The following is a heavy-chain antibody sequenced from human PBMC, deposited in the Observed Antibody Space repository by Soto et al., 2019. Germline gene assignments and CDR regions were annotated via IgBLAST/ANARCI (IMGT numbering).Heavy chain of an antibody. CDR1: GYSFTSFD. Sequence: QVQLVQSGSEVKKPGASVKVSCRSFGYSFTSFDVHWVRQASGQGLEWMGWMNPNSGNTDYAQRFKGRVTMTRNTAINTAYMELNSLTSDDTAVYYCARGDWFENWLDAWGQGTLVTVSS. CDR3: ARGDWFENWLDA. V-gene: IGHV1-8*02. J-gene: IGHJ5*02. CDR2: MNPNSGNT. D-gene: IGHD3-9*01.